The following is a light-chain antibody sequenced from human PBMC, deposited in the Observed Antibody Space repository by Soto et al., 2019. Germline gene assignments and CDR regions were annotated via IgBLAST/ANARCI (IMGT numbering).Light chain of an antibody. CDR1: QSVRSSY. J-gene: IGKJ1*01. Sequence: EIVLTQSPGTLSLSPGERATLSCRASQSVRSSYLAWHQQKPGQAPRLLIYGASSRATGIPDRFSGSGSGTDLTLAISRLEPEDFAVYDCRQNGSSPATFGQGTKV. V-gene: IGKV3-20*01. CDR2: GAS. CDR3: RQNGSSPAT.